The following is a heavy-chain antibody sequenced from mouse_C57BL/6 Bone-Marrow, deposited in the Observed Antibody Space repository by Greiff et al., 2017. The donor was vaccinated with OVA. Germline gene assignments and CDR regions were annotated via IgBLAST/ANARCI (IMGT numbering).Heavy chain of an antibody. CDR2: ISSGGSYT. J-gene: IGHJ2*01. CDR1: GFTFSSYG. D-gene: IGHD1-1*01. Sequence: EVQLVESGGDLVKPGGSLKLSCAASGFTFSSYGMSWVRQTLDKRLEWVATISSGGSYTYYPDSVKGRFTISRDNAKNTLYLQMSSLKSEDTAMYYCARRGITTVGRDYFDYWGQGTTLTVSS. CDR3: ARRGITTVGRDYFDY. V-gene: IGHV5-6*01.